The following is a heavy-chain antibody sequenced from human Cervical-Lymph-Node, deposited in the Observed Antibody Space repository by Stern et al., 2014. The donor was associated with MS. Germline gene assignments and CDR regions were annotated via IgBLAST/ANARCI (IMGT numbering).Heavy chain of an antibody. CDR2: ISSSSSYT. CDR3: ARFVGTTGTTSNMYYYYGMDV. CDR1: GFTFSDYY. Sequence: VQLVQSGGGLVKPGGSLRLSCAASGFTFSDYYMSWIRQAPGKGLEWVSYISSSSSYTNYADSVKGRFTISRDNAKNSLYLQMNSLRAEDTAVYYCARFVGTTGTTSNMYYYYGMDVWGQGTTVTVSS. D-gene: IGHD1-1*01. J-gene: IGHJ6*02. V-gene: IGHV3-11*06.